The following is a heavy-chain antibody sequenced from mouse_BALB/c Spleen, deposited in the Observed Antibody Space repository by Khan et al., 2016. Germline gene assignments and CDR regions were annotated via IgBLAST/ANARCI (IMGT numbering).Heavy chain of an antibody. Sequence: EVQLQESGPGLVKPSQSLSLTCTVTGYSITSDYAWNWIRQFPGNKLEWMGYISYSGSTSYNPSLKSRISITRDTSKNQFFLQLNSVTTEDTATYYCARDYYGSSYFDYRGQGTTLTVSS. J-gene: IGHJ2*01. CDR2: ISYSGST. D-gene: IGHD1-1*01. V-gene: IGHV3-2*02. CDR1: GYSITSDYA. CDR3: ARDYYGSSYFDY.